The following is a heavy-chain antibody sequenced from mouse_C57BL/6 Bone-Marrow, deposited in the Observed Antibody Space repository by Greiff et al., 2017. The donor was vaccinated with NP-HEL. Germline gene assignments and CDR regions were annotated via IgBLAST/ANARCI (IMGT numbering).Heavy chain of an antibody. D-gene: IGHD2-5*01. V-gene: IGHV14-4*01. CDR3: TSYDSNPWFAY. CDR2: IDPENGDT. Sequence: VQLQQSGAELVRPGASVKLSCTASGFNITDDYMHWVKQRPEQGLEWIGWIDPENGDTEYASKFQGKATITADTSSNTAYLQLSSRTSEDTAVYYCTSYDSNPWFAYWGQGTLVTVSA. CDR1: GFNITDDY. J-gene: IGHJ3*01.